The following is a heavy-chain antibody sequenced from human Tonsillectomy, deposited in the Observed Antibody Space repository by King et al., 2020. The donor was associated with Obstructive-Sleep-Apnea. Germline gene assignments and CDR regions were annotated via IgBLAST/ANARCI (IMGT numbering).Heavy chain of an antibody. CDR3: ARKGLGYCSGGSCYSEKGNWFDP. D-gene: IGHD2-15*01. V-gene: IGHV5-10-1*01. CDR1: GYSFTSYW. J-gene: IGHJ5*02. Sequence: EVQLVESGAEVKKPGESLRISCKGSGYSFTSYWISWVRQMPGKGLEWMGRIDPSDSYTNYSPSFQGPVTISADNSISTAYLQWSSLKASDTAMYYCARKGLGYCSGGSCYSEKGNWFDPWGQGTLVTVSS. CDR2: IDPSDSYT.